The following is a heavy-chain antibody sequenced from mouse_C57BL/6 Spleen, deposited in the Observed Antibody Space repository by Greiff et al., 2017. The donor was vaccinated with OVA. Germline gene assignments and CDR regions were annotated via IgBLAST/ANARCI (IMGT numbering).Heavy chain of an antibody. J-gene: IGHJ4*01. Sequence: EVHLVESEGGLVQPGSSMKLSCTASGFTFSDYYMAWVRQVPEKGLEWVANINYDGSSTYYLDSLKSRFIISRDNAKNILYLQMSSLKSEDTATYYCAREGLENAMDTWVKGTQVTVSS. D-gene: IGHD3-3*01. CDR1: GFTFSDYY. V-gene: IGHV5-16*01. CDR3: AREGLENAMDT. CDR2: INYDGSST.